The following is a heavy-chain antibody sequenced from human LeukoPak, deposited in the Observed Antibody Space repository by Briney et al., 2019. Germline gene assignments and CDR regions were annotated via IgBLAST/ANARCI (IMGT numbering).Heavy chain of an antibody. V-gene: IGHV3-23*01. CDR3: AKEPNEDWVVGFD. CDR2: ISASGGRT. J-gene: IGHJ3*02. D-gene: IGHD1-1*01. Sequence: PGGPLRLSCEGSGFTFSNYAMSWVRQAPGKGPEWVSGISASGGRTHYADSVKGRFIISRDSSKNTVFLQMNSRRVEDPALYSGAKEPNEDWVVGFD. CDR1: GFTFSNYA.